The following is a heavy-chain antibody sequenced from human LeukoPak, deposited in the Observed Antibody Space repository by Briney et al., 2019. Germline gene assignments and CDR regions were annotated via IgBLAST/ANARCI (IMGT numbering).Heavy chain of an antibody. CDR2: INSDGSST. D-gene: IGHD1-26*01. V-gene: IGHV3-74*01. CDR1: GFTFSSYW. Sequence: GGSLRLSCAASGFTFSSYWIHWVRQAPGKGLVWVSRINSDGSSTNYADSVKGRFTISRDNSKNTLYLQMNSLRAEDTAVYYCAKDLSGSSIERGYMDVWGKGTTVTVSS. J-gene: IGHJ6*03. CDR3: AKDLSGSSIERGYMDV.